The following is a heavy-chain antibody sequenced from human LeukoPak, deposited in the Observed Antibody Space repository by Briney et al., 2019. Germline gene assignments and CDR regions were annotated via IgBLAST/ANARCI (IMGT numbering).Heavy chain of an antibody. D-gene: IGHD2-2*01. V-gene: IGHV4-39*07. CDR3: ARDLYCSSTSCYDY. Sequence: SETLSLTCTVSGGSISSSSYYWGWIRQPPGKGLEWIGSIYYSGSTYYNPSLKSRVTISVDTSKNQFSLKLSSVTAADTAVCYCARDLYCSSTSCYDYWGQGTLVTVSS. CDR2: IYYSGST. J-gene: IGHJ4*02. CDR1: GGSISSSSYY.